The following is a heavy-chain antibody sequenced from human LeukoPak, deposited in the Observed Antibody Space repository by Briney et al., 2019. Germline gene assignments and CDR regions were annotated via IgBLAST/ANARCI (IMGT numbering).Heavy chain of an antibody. J-gene: IGHJ5*02. CDR1: GGTFSSYA. CDR3: AALDTIFGVVRINWFDP. CDR2: IIPIFGTA. Sequence: ASVKVSCKXSGGTFSSYAISWVRQAPGQGLEWMGGIIPIFGTANYAQKFQGRVTITADESTSTAYMELSSLRSEDTAVYYCAALDTIFGVVRINWFDPWGQGTLVTVSS. D-gene: IGHD3-3*01. V-gene: IGHV1-69*13.